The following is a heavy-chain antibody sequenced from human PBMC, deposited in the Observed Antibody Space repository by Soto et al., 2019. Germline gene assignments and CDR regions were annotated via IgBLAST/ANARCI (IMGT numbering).Heavy chain of an antibody. CDR3: ARDYDSSGYFDY. V-gene: IGHV4-30-2*02. Sequence: SETLSLTCAVSGGSISSGGYSWSWIRQPPGKGLEWIGYIYHSGSTYYNPSLKSRVTISVDTSKNQFSLKLSSVTAADTAVYYCARDYDSSGYFDYWGQGTLVTVSS. D-gene: IGHD3-22*01. CDR1: GGSISSGGYS. J-gene: IGHJ4*02. CDR2: IYHSGST.